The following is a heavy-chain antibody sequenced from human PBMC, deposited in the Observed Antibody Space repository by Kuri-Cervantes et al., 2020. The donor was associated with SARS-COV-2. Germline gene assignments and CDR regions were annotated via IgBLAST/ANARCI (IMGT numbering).Heavy chain of an antibody. CDR1: GFTFSSYS. D-gene: IGHD2-8*01. CDR3: ARGMDDY. Sequence: GESLKISCAASGFTFSSYSMNWVRRAPGKGLEWVSSISSSSSYIYYADSVKGRFTISRDNAKNSLYLQMNSLRAEDTAVYYCARGMDDYWGQGTLVTVSS. V-gene: IGHV3-21*01. J-gene: IGHJ4*02. CDR2: ISSSSSYI.